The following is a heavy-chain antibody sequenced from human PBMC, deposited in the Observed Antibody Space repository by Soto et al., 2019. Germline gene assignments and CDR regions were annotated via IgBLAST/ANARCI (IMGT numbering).Heavy chain of an antibody. V-gene: IGHV3-30-3*01. CDR2: ISYDGSNK. J-gene: IGHJ6*02. CDR1: GFTFSSYA. CDR3: ARDLKWLVSGYYYGMDV. D-gene: IGHD6-19*01. Sequence: GGSLRLSCAASGFTFSSYAMQWVRQAPGKGLEWVAVISYDGSNKYYADSVKGRFTISRDNSKNTLYLQMNSLRAEDTAVYYCARDLKWLVSGYYYGMDVWGQGTTVTVSS.